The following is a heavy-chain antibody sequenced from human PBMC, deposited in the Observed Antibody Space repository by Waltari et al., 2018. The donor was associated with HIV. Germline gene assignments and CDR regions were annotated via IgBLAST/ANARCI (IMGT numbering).Heavy chain of an antibody. Sequence: QVQLVQSGAEVKKPGSSVKVSCKASGGTFSSYAISWVRQAPGQGLEWMGGIVRTIETANDAQKCQGRVTITADESTSTADMELSSLRSEDTAVYYCASGRYYYDSSGYYCYYYDMDVWGQGTTVTVPS. D-gene: IGHD3-22*01. CDR3: ASGRYYYDSSGYYCYYYDMDV. J-gene: IGHJ6*02. CDR1: GGTFSSYA. V-gene: IGHV1-69*12. CDR2: IVRTIETA.